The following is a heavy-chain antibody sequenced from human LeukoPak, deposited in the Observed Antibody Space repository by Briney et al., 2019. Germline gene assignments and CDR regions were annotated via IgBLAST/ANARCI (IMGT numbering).Heavy chain of an antibody. D-gene: IGHD4-11*01. Sequence: ASVKVSCKASGYTFTGYYMHWVRQATGQGLEWMGWMNPNSGNTGYAQKFQGRVTITRNTSISTAYMELSSLRSEDTAVYYCARTTVTTDYFDYWGQGTLVTVSS. CDR3: ARTTVTTDYFDY. CDR1: GYTFTGYY. V-gene: IGHV1-8*03. J-gene: IGHJ4*02. CDR2: MNPNSGNT.